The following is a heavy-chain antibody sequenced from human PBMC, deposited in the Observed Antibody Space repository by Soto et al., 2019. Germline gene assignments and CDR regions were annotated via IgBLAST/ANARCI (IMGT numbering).Heavy chain of an antibody. D-gene: IGHD3-10*01. CDR2: IYHSGST. Sequence: SEALSLTCAVSGGSISSGGYSWSWIRQPPGKGLEWIGYIYHSGSTYYNPSLKSRVTISVDRSKNQFSLKLSSVTAAVTAVYYCARTLWLGENNWFDPWGQGTLVTVSS. CDR3: ARTLWLGENNWFDP. J-gene: IGHJ5*02. CDR1: GGSISSGGYS. V-gene: IGHV4-30-2*01.